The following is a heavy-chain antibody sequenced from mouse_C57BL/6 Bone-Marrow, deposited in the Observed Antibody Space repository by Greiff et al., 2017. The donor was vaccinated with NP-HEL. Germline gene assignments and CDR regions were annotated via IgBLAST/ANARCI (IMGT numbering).Heavy chain of an antibody. Sequence: QVQLKQPGAELVKPGASVKLSCKASGYTFTSYWMHWVKQRPGQGLEWIGMIHPNSGSTNYNEKFKSKATLTVDKSSSTAYMELRSLTSEDSAVYYCALYYYGSRRYAMDYWGQGTSVTVSS. CDR3: ALYYYGSRRYAMDY. D-gene: IGHD1-1*01. V-gene: IGHV1-64*01. J-gene: IGHJ4*01. CDR2: IHPNSGST. CDR1: GYTFTSYW.